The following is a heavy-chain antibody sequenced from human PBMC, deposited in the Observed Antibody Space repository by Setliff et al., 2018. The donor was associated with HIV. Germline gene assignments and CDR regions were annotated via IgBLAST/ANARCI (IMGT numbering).Heavy chain of an antibody. CDR1: NGSISSGNHY. CDR3: ARAGHYDFLGGFSAQPLDP. V-gene: IGHV4-31*03. Sequence: LSLTCTVSNGSISSGNHYWSWIRQHPGKGLEWIGYIFYRGSTYYNPSLKSRVSLSIDTSKNYFSLKLTPVTAADTAMYFCARAGHYDFLGGFSAQPLDPWGRGILVTVSS. J-gene: IGHJ5*02. CDR2: IFYRGST. D-gene: IGHD3-3*01.